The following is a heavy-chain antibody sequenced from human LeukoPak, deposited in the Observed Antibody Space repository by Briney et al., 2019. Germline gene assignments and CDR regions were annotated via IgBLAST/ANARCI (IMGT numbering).Heavy chain of an antibody. CDR1: GFTFSSYS. V-gene: IGHV3-21*01. CDR2: ISSSSSYI. J-gene: IGHJ6*02. D-gene: IGHD3-3*01. CDR3: ASVDYDFWSGYSHGDYGMDV. Sequence: GGSLRLSCAASGFTFSSYSMNWVRQAPGKGLEWVSSISSSSSYIYYADSVKGRFTISRDNAKNSLYLQMNSLRAEDTAVYYCASVDYDFWSGYSHGDYGMDVWGQGTTVTVSS.